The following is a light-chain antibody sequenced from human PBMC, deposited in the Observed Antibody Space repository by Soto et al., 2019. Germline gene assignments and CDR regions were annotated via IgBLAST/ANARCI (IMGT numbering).Light chain of an antibody. CDR2: DDI. J-gene: IGLJ2*01. CDR1: SSNIGARYD. V-gene: IGLV1-40*01. Sequence: QSVLTQPPSVSGARGQRVTISCTGSSSNIGARYDVHWYQQLPGTAPKLLIYDDINRPSGVPDRFSGSKSGTSASLAITGLQAEDEAEYYCQSYDSSLSGVVFGGGTQLTVL. CDR3: QSYDSSLSGVV.